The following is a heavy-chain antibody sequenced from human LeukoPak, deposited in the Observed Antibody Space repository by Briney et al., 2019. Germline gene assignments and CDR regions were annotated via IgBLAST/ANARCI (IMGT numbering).Heavy chain of an antibody. CDR1: GGSISSGGYY. CDR3: ARVLDISGYDWRFLFDY. J-gene: IGHJ4*02. D-gene: IGHD5-12*01. CDR2: IYHSGSN. V-gene: IGHV4-30-2*01. Sequence: SETLSLTCTVSGGSISSGGYYWRWIRQPPGKGLEWIGYIYHSGSNYYNPSLKSRVTISVDTSKNQFSLKLSSVTAADTAVYYCARVLDISGYDWRFLFDYWGQGTLVTVSS.